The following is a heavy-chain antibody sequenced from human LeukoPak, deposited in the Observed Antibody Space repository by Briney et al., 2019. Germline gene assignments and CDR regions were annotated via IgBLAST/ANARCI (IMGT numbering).Heavy chain of an antibody. J-gene: IGHJ4*02. CDR1: GFTFEDYV. Sequence: GGSLRLSCAASGFTFEDYVMHWVRQAPGKGLEWVSGISWNSGSIGYADSVKGRFTISRGNAKNSLYLQMNSLRAEDTALYYCAKGHDYGDSAAFDYWGQGTLVTVSS. D-gene: IGHD4-17*01. CDR3: AKGHDYGDSAAFDY. V-gene: IGHV3-9*01. CDR2: ISWNSGSI.